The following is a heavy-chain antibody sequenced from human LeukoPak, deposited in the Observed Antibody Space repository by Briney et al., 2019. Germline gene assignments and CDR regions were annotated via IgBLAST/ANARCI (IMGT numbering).Heavy chain of an antibody. CDR1: GGSISSSSHY. D-gene: IGHD2-15*01. V-gene: IGHV4-39*07. CDR2: IYYSGST. J-gene: IGHJ4*02. CDR3: ARLRCSGSSLYGHGSCYFDY. Sequence: PSETLSLTCTVSGGSISSSSHYWGWIRQPPGKGLEWIGSIYYSGSTYNNPSLKSRVTILIDTSKNQFSLRLSSLTAADTAVYYCARLRCSGSSLYGHGSCYFDYWGQGTLVTVSS.